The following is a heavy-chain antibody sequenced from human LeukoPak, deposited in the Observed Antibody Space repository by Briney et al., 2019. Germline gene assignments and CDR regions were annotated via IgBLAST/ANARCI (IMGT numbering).Heavy chain of an antibody. V-gene: IGHV3-30*18. D-gene: IGHD4-17*01. J-gene: IGHJ4*02. Sequence: AGGPLRLSCAASGFSFSNYGMHWVRQAPGKGLEWVATITYDGINEYYSDSVKGRFTISRDNSKNTVFLQMNSLRTEDTAVYYCAKGDNGDYCFDYWGQGTLVTVSS. CDR1: GFSFSNYG. CDR2: ITYDGINE. CDR3: AKGDNGDYCFDY.